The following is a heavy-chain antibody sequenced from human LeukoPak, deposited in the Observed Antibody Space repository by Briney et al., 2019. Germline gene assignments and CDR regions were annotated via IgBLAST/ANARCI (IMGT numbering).Heavy chain of an antibody. Sequence: PGGSLRLSCAASGFTLGTYWMTWVRHAPRKGLEWAAAIKEDGSETYYVDSVKGRFTISRDNAENSLYLQMSSLRAEDTAVYYCARTTYGDYWGQGTLVTVSS. J-gene: IGHJ4*02. CDR3: ARTTYGDY. D-gene: IGHD1-1*01. CDR1: GFTLGTYW. CDR2: IKEDGSET. V-gene: IGHV3-7*02.